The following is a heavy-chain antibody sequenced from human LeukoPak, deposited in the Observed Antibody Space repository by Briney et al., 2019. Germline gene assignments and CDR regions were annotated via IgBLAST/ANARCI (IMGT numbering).Heavy chain of an antibody. CDR3: ASSLDPMITFGELNWFDP. V-gene: IGHV1-69*04. D-gene: IGHD3-16*01. CDR1: GGTFSSYA. Sequence: ASVKVSCKASGGTFSSYAISWVRQAPGQGLEWMGRIIPILGIANYAQKFQGRVTITADKSTSTAYVELSSLRSEDTAVYYCASSLDPMITFGELNWFDPWGQGTLVTVSS. CDR2: IIPILGIA. J-gene: IGHJ5*02.